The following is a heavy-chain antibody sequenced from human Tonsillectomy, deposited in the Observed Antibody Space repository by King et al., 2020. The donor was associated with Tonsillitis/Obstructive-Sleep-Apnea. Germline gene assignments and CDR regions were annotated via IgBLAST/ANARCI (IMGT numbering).Heavy chain of an antibody. J-gene: IGHJ6*03. CDR1: GFTFSDHY. Sequence: VQLVESGGGLVQPGGSLRLSCAASGFTFSDHYMDWVRPAPGEGLEWVGRIITKPNSYTTEYAASVTGRLTISRDDSQSSLYLQMKGLKTEDTAVYYCARDRGYNFWGGYYMDVWGKGTTVFVSS. D-gene: IGHD3-3*01. CDR2: IITKPNSYTT. CDR3: ARDRGYNFWGGYYMDV. V-gene: IGHV3-72*01.